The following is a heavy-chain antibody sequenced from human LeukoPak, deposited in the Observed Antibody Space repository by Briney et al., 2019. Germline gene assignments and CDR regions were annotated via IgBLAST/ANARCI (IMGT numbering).Heavy chain of an antibody. CDR1: GYTFTDYY. D-gene: IGHD6-13*01. V-gene: IGHV1-2*02. J-gene: IGHJ4*02. CDR3: ARGEGSSIDY. Sequence: ASVKVSCKASGYTFTDYYMHWVRQAPGQGLEWMVWINTDSGGTNYAQKFQGRVTMTIDTSISTAYLELTRLTSDDTSVYYCARGEGSSIDYWGQGTLVTVSS. CDR2: INTDSGGT.